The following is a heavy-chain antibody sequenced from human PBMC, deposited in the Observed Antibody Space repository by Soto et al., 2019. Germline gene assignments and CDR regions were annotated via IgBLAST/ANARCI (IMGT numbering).Heavy chain of an antibody. J-gene: IGHJ6*02. CDR2: INHSGST. CDR3: PRQTSKNAYSHHGMDV. V-gene: IGHV4-34*01. CDR1: GGSFSGYY. Sequence: SETLSLTFAVYGGSFSGYYWSWILHPPLKGLEWIGEINHSGSTNYNPSLKSRVTISADTSKTHFSLRLTSVTAADTAVYYCPRQTSKNAYSHHGMDVWAQGTTVTAS.